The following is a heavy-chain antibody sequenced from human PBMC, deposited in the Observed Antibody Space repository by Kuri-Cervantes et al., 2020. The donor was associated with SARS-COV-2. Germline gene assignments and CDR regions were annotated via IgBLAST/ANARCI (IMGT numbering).Heavy chain of an antibody. D-gene: IGHD3-3*01. CDR1: GGSFSGYY. Sequence: GSLRLSCAVYGGSFSGYYWSWIRQPPGKGLEWIGEINHSGSTNYNPSLKSRVTISVDTSKNQFSLKLSSVTAADTAVYYCARGTPGRITIFGVVIGTNWFDPWGQGTLVTVSS. CDR2: INHSGST. V-gene: IGHV4-34*01. CDR3: ARGTPGRITIFGVVIGTNWFDP. J-gene: IGHJ5*02.